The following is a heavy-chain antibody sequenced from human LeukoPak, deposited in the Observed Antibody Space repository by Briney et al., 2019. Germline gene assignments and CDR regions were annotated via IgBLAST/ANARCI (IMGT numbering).Heavy chain of an antibody. D-gene: IGHD2-15*01. CDR2: INTNTGNP. CDR3: ARARGSSKLPYYYYYYMDV. CDR1: GYTFTSYA. Sequence: ASVKVSCKASGYTFTSYAMNWVRQAPGQGLEWMGWINTNTGNPTYAQGFTGRFVFSLDTSVSTAYLQISSLKAEDTALYYCARARGSSKLPYYYYYYMDVWGKGTTVTVSS. J-gene: IGHJ6*03. V-gene: IGHV7-4-1*02.